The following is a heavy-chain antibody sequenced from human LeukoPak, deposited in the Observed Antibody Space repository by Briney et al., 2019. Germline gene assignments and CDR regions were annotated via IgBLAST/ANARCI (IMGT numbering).Heavy chain of an antibody. CDR2: ISSGSNTI. D-gene: IGHD4-11*01. CDR3: ASSLTTHYYYMDV. Sequence: GGSLRLSCTGSGFSFSTFRMNWVRQAPGKGLEWVSYISSGSNTIYYADSVEGRFTISRDNARNSLYLQMNSLRAEDTAVYYCASSLTTHYYYMDVWGNGTTVTVSS. V-gene: IGHV3-48*01. J-gene: IGHJ6*03. CDR1: GFSFSTFR.